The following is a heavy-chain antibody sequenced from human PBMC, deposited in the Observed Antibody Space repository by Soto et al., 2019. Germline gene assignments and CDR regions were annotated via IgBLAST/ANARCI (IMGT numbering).Heavy chain of an antibody. D-gene: IGHD6-13*01. CDR1: GFTFDDYA. CDR3: VKDESINWYSGHFRH. Sequence: ALRLSCAASGFTFDDYAMHWVRQVPGKGLEWVSGINWNSGSIGYGDSVKGRFAISRDNAKNSLHLQMNSLSAEDTAFYYCVKDESINWYSGHFRHWGQGTLVTVSS. V-gene: IGHV3-9*01. J-gene: IGHJ1*01. CDR2: INWNSGSI.